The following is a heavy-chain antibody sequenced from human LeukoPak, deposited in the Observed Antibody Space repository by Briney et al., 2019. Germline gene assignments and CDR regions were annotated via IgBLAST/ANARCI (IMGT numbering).Heavy chain of an antibody. CDR2: ISSSSSYI. CDR1: GFTFSSYS. D-gene: IGHD5-24*01. V-gene: IGHV3-21*01. Sequence: PGGSLRLSCAASGFTFSSYSMNWVRQAPWKGLEWVSSISSSSSYIYYADSVKGRFTISRDNAKNSLYLQMNSLRAEDTAVYYCASQRDGYNFWGQGPLVTVSS. CDR3: ASQRDGYNF. J-gene: IGHJ4*02.